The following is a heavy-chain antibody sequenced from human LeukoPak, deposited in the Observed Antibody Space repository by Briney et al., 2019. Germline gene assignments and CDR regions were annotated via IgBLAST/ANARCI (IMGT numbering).Heavy chain of an antibody. CDR2: INHSGST. Sequence: SETLSLTCAVYGGSFSGYYWSWIRQPPGKGLEWIGEINHSGSTNYNPSLKSRVTISVDTSKKQFSLKLGSVTAADTAVYYCARQIHPQDALHIWGPGTMVTVSS. CDR3: ARQIHPQDALHI. V-gene: IGHV4-34*01. J-gene: IGHJ3*02. CDR1: GGSFSGYY.